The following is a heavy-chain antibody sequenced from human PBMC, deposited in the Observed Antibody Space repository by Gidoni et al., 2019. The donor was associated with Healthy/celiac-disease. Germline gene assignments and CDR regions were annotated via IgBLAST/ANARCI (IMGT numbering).Heavy chain of an antibody. CDR3: AKDGLLRYYYDSSGYYFDY. V-gene: IGHV3-43*01. J-gene: IGHJ4*02. CDR2: ISWEGGST. Sequence: EVQLVESGGVVVQPGGSLRLSCAASRFTFDDSTMHWVRPAPGKGLEWVSLISWEGGSTYYADSVKGRFTISRDNSKNSLYLQMNSLRTEDTALYYCAKDGLLRYYYDSSGYYFDYWGQGTLVTVSS. D-gene: IGHD3-22*01. CDR1: RFTFDDST.